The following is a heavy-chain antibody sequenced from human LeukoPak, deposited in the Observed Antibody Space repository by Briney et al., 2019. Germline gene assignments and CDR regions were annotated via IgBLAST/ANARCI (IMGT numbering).Heavy chain of an antibody. CDR3: ARGEGPTYYYDSSGPYYFDY. CDR1: GGSISSGGYS. CDR2: IYHSGST. Sequence: ASQTLSLTCAVSGGSISSGGYSWSWIRQPPGKGLEWIGYIYHSGSTYYNPSLKSRVTISVDRSKNQFSLELSSVTAADTAVYYCARGEGPTYYYDSSGPYYFDYWGQGTLVTVSS. J-gene: IGHJ4*02. V-gene: IGHV4-30-2*01. D-gene: IGHD3-22*01.